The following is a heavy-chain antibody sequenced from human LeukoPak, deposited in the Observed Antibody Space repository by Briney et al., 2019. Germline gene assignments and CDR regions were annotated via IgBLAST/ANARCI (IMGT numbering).Heavy chain of an antibody. CDR1: GGSISSYN. J-gene: IGHJ6*02. Sequence: SETLSLTCTVSGGSISSYNWSWIRQPPGKGLEWIGYIYYSGSTNYNPSLKSRVTVSVDTSKNQFSLKLSSVTAADTAVYYCARAGYSNLYYYYYGMDVWGQGTTVTVSS. V-gene: IGHV4-59*01. D-gene: IGHD4-11*01. CDR3: ARAGYSNLYYYYYGMDV. CDR2: IYYSGST.